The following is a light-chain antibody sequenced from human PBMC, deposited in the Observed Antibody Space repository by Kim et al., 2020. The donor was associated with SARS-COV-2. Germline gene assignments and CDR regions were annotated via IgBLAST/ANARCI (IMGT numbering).Light chain of an antibody. Sequence: LSPGERATLSCRASQSISSYLAWYQQKPGQAPRLLIYDASNRATGIPARFSGSGSGTDFTLTIISLEPEDFAVYYCQQRSNWPPSFGQGTRLEIK. CDR2: DAS. V-gene: IGKV3-11*01. CDR3: QQRSNWPPS. CDR1: QSISSY. J-gene: IGKJ5*01.